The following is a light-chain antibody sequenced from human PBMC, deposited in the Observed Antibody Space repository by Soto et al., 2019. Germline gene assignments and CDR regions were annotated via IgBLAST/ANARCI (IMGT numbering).Light chain of an antibody. CDR2: GAS. Sequence: EIVLTQSPGTLSLSPGERATLSCRASQSVSSSYLAWYQQKPGQAPGLLIYGASSRATGIPDRFSGSGSGTDFTLTISRLEPEDFAVYYCQQHGSSPLTFGGGTKVDIK. CDR1: QSVSSSY. V-gene: IGKV3-20*01. CDR3: QQHGSSPLT. J-gene: IGKJ4*01.